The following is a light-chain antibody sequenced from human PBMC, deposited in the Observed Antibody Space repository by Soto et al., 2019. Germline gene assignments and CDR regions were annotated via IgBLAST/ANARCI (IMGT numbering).Light chain of an antibody. CDR3: NSYTSTFTWV. CDR2: EVT. J-gene: IGLJ2*01. V-gene: IGLV2-14*01. CDR1: SSDVGGHNF. Sequence: QSALTQPASVSGSPGQSITISCTGTSSDVGGHNFVSWFQQHPGKDPKLMIYEVTNRPSGVSDRFSGPKSGNTASLTISGLQAEDEADYYCNSYTSTFTWVFGGGTKLTVL.